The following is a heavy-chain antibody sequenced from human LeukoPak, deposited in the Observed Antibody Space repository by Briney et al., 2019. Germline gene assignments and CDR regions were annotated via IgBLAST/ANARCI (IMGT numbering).Heavy chain of an antibody. CDR3: ARYEMATSNDY. CDR2: IYYSGST. CDR1: GGSISSSSYY. Sequence: PSETLSLTCTVFGGSISSSSYYWGWIRQPPGKGLEWIGSIYYSGSTNYNPSLKSRVTISVDTSKNQFPLKLSSVTAADTAVYYCARYEMATSNDYWGQGTLVIVSS. J-gene: IGHJ4*02. V-gene: IGHV4-39*01. D-gene: IGHD5-24*01.